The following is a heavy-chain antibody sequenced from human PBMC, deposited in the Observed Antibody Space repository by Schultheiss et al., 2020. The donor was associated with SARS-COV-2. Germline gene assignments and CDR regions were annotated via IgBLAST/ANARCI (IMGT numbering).Heavy chain of an antibody. CDR1: GGSFSGYY. V-gene: IGHV4-34*01. CDR3: ARVEGYCSSTSCQGAFDI. CDR2: INHSGST. J-gene: IGHJ3*02. D-gene: IGHD2-2*01. Sequence: SQTLSLTCAVYGGSFSGYYWSWIRQPPGKGLEWIGEINHSGSTNYNPSLKSRVTMSVDTSKNQFSLKLSSVTAADTAVYYCARVEGYCSSTSCQGAFDIWGQGTMVTVSS.